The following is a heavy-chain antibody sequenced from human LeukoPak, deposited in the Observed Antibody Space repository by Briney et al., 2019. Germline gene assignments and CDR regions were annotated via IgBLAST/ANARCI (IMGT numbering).Heavy chain of an antibody. V-gene: IGHV3-30*18. D-gene: IGHD5-18*01. CDR3: AKKDSYGYNYFDY. CDR2: ISYDGSNK. Sequence: PGGSLRLSCAASGFTFSSYGMHWVRQAPGKGLEWVAVISYDGSNKYYADSVKGRFTISRDNSKNTLYLQMNSLRAEDTAVYYCAKKDSYGYNYFDYWGQGTLVIVSS. CDR1: GFTFSSYG. J-gene: IGHJ4*02.